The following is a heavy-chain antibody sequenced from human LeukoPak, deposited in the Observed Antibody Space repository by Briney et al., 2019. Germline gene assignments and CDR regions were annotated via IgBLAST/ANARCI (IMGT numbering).Heavy chain of an antibody. CDR3: VSFYETY. V-gene: IGHV3-74*01. J-gene: IGHJ4*02. D-gene: IGHD2/OR15-2a*01. CDR1: GNYW. CDR2: INSDGSWT. Sequence: GGSLRLSCAASGNYWMHWVRQAPGKGLVWVSHINSDGSWTSYADSVKGRFTISKDNTKNTVYLQMNSLRAEDTAVYYCVSFYETYWGRGALVTVSS.